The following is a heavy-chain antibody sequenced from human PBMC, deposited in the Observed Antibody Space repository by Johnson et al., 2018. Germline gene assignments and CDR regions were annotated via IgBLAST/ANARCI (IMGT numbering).Heavy chain of an antibody. CDR3: AKDLLDAFDI. V-gene: IGHV3-30*18. CDR1: GFTFSSYG. J-gene: IGHJ3*02. CDR2: ISYDGSNK. D-gene: IGHD2-21*01. Sequence: QVQLVQSGGGVVQPGRSLRLSCAASGFTFSSYGMHWVRQAPGKGLEWVAVISYDGSNKNYADSVKGRFTISRDNSKNTLYLQMNSLRAEDTAVYYSAKDLLDAFDIWGQGTMVTVSS.